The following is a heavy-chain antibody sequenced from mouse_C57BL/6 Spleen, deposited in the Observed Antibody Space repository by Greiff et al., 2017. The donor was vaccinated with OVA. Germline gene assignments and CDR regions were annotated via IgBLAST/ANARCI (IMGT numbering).Heavy chain of an antibody. CDR2: IDPSDSYT. Sequence: VQLQQPGAELVKPGASVKLSCKASGYTFTSYWMQWVKQRPGQGLEWIGEIDPSDSYTNYNQKFKGKATLTVDTSSSTAYMQLSSLTSEDSAVYYCARGYYGSRGLAYWGQGTLVTVSA. D-gene: IGHD1-1*01. CDR3: ARGYYGSRGLAY. V-gene: IGHV1-50*01. CDR1: GYTFTSYW. J-gene: IGHJ3*01.